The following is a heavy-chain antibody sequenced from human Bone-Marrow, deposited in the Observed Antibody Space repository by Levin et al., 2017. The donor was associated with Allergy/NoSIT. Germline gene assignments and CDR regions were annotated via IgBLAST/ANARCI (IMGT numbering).Heavy chain of an antibody. CDR2: IYCISGTT. CDR3: VKDNSPGGADS. CDR1: GFICDDYA. J-gene: IGHJ4*02. Sequence: SLKISCAVSGFICDDYAMHWVRQAPGKGLEWVSGIYCISGTTGYADSVKGRFTISRDNAKNSLYLQMNGLRVEDTALYYCVKDNSPGGADSWGEGTLVTVSS. D-gene: IGHD1-26*01. V-gene: IGHV3-9*01.